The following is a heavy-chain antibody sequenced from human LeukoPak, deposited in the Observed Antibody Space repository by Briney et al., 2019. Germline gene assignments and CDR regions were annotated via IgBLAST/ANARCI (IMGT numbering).Heavy chain of an antibody. V-gene: IGHV4-4*02. CDR1: GGSISSSNW. Sequence: SETLSLTCAVSGGSISSSNWWSWVRQPPGKGLEWIGEIYYSGSTYYNPSLKSRLTISVDTSKNQFSLKLSSVTAADTAMYYCAKQEGWLPLDYWGQGTLVTVSS. CDR3: AKQEGWLPLDY. J-gene: IGHJ4*02. D-gene: IGHD5-12*01. CDR2: IYYSGST.